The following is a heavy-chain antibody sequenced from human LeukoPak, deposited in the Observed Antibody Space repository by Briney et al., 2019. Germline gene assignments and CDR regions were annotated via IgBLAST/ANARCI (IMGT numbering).Heavy chain of an antibody. CDR1: GYIFTSYW. D-gene: IGHD2-15*01. CDR2: IYPGDSDT. Sequence: GASLQISCKGSGYIFTSYWIGWVRQMPGKGLEWMGIIYPGDSDTRYSPSFQGQVTISADKSISTAYLQWSSLKASDTAMYYCARRGFCSGGSCYSAPFDFWGQGTMVTVSS. V-gene: IGHV5-51*01. CDR3: ARRGFCSGGSCYSAPFDF. J-gene: IGHJ3*01.